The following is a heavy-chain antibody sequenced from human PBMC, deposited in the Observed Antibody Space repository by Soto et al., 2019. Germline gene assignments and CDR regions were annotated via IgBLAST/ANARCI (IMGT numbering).Heavy chain of an antibody. J-gene: IGHJ4*02. Sequence: ASVKVSCKASGYTFTSYGISWVRQAPGQGLEWMGWISAYNGNTNYAQKLQGRVTMTTDTSTSTAYMELRSLRSDDPAVYYCARGPLKTPLYSSSPHALDYWGQGTRVPVSS. CDR2: ISAYNGNT. V-gene: IGHV1-18*01. D-gene: IGHD6-6*01. CDR1: GYTFTSYG. CDR3: ARGPLKTPLYSSSPHALDY.